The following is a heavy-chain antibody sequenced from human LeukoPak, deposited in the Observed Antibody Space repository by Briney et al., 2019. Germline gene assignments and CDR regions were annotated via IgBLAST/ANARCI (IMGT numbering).Heavy chain of an antibody. Sequence: GGSLRLSCAASGFTVSTNYMSWVRQAPGKGLEWVSVIYSGGTIYYVDSVKGRFTISRGNSKNTLYLQMNSLRAEDTAVYYCAKDGSSRYSILTNWFDPWGQGTLVTVSS. CDR1: GFTVSTNY. CDR2: IYSGGTI. J-gene: IGHJ5*02. V-gene: IGHV3-66*02. D-gene: IGHD6-13*01. CDR3: AKDGSSRYSILTNWFDP.